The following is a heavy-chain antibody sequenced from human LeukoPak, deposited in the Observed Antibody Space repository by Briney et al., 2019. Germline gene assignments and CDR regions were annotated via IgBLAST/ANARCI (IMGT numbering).Heavy chain of an antibody. CDR3: ARVSVGFGDPYWGVDY. V-gene: IGHV3-48*03. D-gene: IGHD3-10*01. CDR1: GFTFSSYE. J-gene: IGHJ4*02. CDR2: ISSSGSTI. Sequence: GGSLRLSCAASGFTFSSYEMNWVRQAPGKGLEWVSYISSSGSTIYHADSVKGRFTISRDNAKNSLYLQMNSLRAEDTAVYYCARVSVGFGDPYWGVDYWGQGTLVTVSS.